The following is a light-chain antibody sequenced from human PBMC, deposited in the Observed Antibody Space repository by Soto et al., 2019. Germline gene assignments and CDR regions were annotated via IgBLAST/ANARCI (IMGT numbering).Light chain of an antibody. V-gene: IGLV1-40*01. J-gene: IGLJ2*01. CDR1: SSNIGSFYD. CDR3: QSYDNSLSHVV. CDR2: VDN. Sequence: QSALTQPPSVSGAPGQRVTIPCTGSSSNIGSFYDVHWYQQLPGTVPKLLIYVDNNRPSGVPDRFSGSKSGTSASLAITGLQADDEADYYCQSYDNSLSHVVFGGGTKLTVL.